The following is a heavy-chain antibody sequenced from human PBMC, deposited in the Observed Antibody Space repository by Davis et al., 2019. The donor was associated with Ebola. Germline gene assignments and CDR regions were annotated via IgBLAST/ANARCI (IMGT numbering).Heavy chain of an antibody. CDR1: GFTFSNYA. V-gene: IGHV3-23*01. CDR3: AKVEFDGYFGTNGGFDY. D-gene: IGHD3-22*01. CDR2: ISSSGNNT. Sequence: PGGSLRLSCVASGFTFSNYAMSWVRQAPGKGLEWVSAISSSGNNTYYADSVKGRFTISRDNSKKTLYLQMNSLRVEDTAIYYCAKVEFDGYFGTNGGFDYWGQGALVTVSS. J-gene: IGHJ4*02.